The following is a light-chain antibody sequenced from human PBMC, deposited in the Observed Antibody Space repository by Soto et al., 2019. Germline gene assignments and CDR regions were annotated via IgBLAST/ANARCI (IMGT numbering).Light chain of an antibody. CDR1: QSISSN. CDR3: QQYDNWPPYT. J-gene: IGKJ2*01. CDR2: GAS. V-gene: IGKV3-15*01. Sequence: EIVMTQSPATLSVSPGERATLSCRASQSISSNLAWYQQKPGQAPRLLIYGASTRASGIPARFSGRGSRTQFTLTISSLQSEDFAVYYCQQYDNWPPYTFGQGTRLEIK.